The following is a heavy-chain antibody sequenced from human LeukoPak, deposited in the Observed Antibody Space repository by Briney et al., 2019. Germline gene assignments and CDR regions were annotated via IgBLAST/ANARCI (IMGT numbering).Heavy chain of an antibody. CDR3: AREPFNYYYYGMDV. CDR1: GGSISSGGYY. D-gene: IGHD3-16*01. Sequence: SETLSLTCTVSGGSISSGGYYWIWIRQHPGKGLEWIGYIYYSGSTYYNPSLKSRVTISVDTSKNQFSLKLSSVTAADTAVYYCAREPFNYYYYGMDVWGQGTTVTVSS. J-gene: IGHJ6*02. V-gene: IGHV4-31*03. CDR2: IYYSGST.